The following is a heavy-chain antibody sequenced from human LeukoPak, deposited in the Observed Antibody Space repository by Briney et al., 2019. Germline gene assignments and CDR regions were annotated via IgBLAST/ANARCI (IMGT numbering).Heavy chain of an antibody. J-gene: IGHJ5*02. CDR1: GFTVSSNY. CDR2: IYSGGST. Sequence: GGSLRLSCAASGFTVSSNYMSWVRQAPGKGREWVSVIYSGGSTYYADSVKGRFTISRDNSKNTLYLQMNSLRAEDTAVYYCARESLPAWFDPWGQGTLVTVSS. CDR3: ARESLPAWFDP. V-gene: IGHV3-53*01.